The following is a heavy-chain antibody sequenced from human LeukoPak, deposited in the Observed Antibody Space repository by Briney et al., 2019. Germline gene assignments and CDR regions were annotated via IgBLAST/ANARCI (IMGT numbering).Heavy chain of an antibody. J-gene: IGHJ4*02. Sequence: GGSLRLSCAASGFTFSNYWMSWVRQAPGKGLEWVANINQGGSEKFYVDSVKGRFTISRDNAKNSLYLQMNSLRAEDTAVYYCARDAFASGSYNPFDNWGQGTLVTVSS. CDR3: ARDAFASGSYNPFDN. V-gene: IGHV3-7*01. D-gene: IGHD3-10*01. CDR2: INQGGSEK. CDR1: GFTFSNYW.